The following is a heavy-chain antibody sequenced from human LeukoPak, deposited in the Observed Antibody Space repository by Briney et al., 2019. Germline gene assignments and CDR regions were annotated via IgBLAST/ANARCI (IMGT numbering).Heavy chain of an antibody. CDR1: GFTFSSYW. J-gene: IGHJ4*02. Sequence: PGGSLRLSCAAYGFTFSSYWMSWVRQAPGKGLEWVAHIRQDGSEKYSVDSVKGRSTIYRYNAKGSLYLQMSNLKAEDTALYYCGRDRVLTVLYWGEGTLVTVSS. CDR2: IRQDGSEK. CDR3: GRDRVLTVLY. V-gene: IGHV3-7*01. D-gene: IGHD6-13*01.